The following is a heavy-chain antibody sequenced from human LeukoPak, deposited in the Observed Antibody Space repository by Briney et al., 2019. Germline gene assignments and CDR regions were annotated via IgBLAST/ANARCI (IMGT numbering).Heavy chain of an antibody. CDR2: IGSSGSTT. Sequence: GGSLRLSCAASGFTFSDHYMDWVRQAPGQELEWVSNIGSSGSTTYYADSVKGRFSISRDNAKGSLYLHMNSLRVEDTAVYYCALLAVASDFDYWGQGALVTVSS. D-gene: IGHD6-19*01. CDR1: GFTFSDHY. V-gene: IGHV3-11*04. J-gene: IGHJ4*02. CDR3: ALLAVASDFDY.